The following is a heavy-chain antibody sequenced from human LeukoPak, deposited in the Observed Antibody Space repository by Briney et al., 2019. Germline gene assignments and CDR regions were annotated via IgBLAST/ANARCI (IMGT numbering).Heavy chain of an antibody. CDR2: INHSGST. Sequence: SETLSLTCAVYGGSSSGYYWSWIRQPPGKGREWNGEINHSGSTNYNPSLKSRVTISVDPSKNQFSLKLSSVTAADTAVYYCARKSRWFVVVSWFDPWGQGTLVTVSS. CDR3: ARKSRWFVVVSWFDP. V-gene: IGHV4-34*01. D-gene: IGHD2-2*01. J-gene: IGHJ5*02. CDR1: GGSSSGYY.